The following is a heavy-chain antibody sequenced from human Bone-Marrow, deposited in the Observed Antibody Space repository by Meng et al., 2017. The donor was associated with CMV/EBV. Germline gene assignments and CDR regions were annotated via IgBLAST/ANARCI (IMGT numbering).Heavy chain of an antibody. V-gene: IGHV1-2*02. CDR3: AKSKYYDFWSALLPDC. D-gene: IGHD3-3*01. J-gene: IGHJ4*02. CDR1: GYTFTGYY. CDR2: INPNSGGT. Sequence: ASVKVSCKASGYTFTGYYMHWVRQAPGQGLEWMGWINPNSGGTNYAQKFQGRVTMTRDTSISTAYMELSRLRSDDTAVYYCAKSKYYDFWSALLPDCWGQGTLVTVSS.